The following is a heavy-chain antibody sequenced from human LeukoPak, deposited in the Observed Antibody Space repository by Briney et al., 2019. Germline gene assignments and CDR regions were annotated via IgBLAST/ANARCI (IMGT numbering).Heavy chain of an antibody. D-gene: IGHD3-10*01. CDR2: IDPSDSDT. V-gene: IGHV5-10-1*01. J-gene: IGHJ5*02. CDR3: ARHVNWRSGQSWFDP. Sequence: GESRQISCKGSGYSFTSYWISWVRQMPGEGLEWMGRIDPSDSDTNYNPSFQGHLTMSADKSISTAYLQWSSLKASDTAMYFCARHVNWRSGQSWFDPWGQENLAPVSS. CDR1: GYSFTSYW.